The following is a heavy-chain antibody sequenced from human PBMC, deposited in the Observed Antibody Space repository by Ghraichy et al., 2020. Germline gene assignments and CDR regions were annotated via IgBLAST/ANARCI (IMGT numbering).Heavy chain of an antibody. CDR3: ARASTVVRFFYYDGMDV. CDR1: EFTFSSYS. V-gene: IGHV3-48*02. J-gene: IGHJ6*02. Sequence: GGSLRLSCVGSEFTFSSYSMNWVRQSPGKGLEWVSYITSSSKTKSYADSVKGRFTISRDNAQNSLYLQMNSLRDEDTAVYYCARASTVVRFFYYDGMDVWGQGTTVTVSS. D-gene: IGHD4-23*01. CDR2: ITSSSKTK.